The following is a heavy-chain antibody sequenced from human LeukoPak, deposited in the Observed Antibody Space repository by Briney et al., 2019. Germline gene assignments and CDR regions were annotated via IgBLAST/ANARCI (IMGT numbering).Heavy chain of an antibody. CDR3: AKGPRFVVVTAIQGVEDDY. Sequence: PGGSLRLSCAASGFTFSSYGMHWVRQAPGKGLEWVAVISYDGSNKYYADSVKGRFTISRDNSKNTLYLQMNSLRAEDTAVYYCAKGPRFVVVTAIQGVEDDYWGQGTLVTVSS. V-gene: IGHV3-30*18. CDR2: ISYDGSNK. D-gene: IGHD2-21*02. CDR1: GFTFSSYG. J-gene: IGHJ4*02.